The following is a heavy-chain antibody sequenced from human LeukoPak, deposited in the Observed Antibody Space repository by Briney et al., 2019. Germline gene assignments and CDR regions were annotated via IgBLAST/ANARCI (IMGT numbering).Heavy chain of an antibody. CDR2: IIGSVAST. V-gene: IGHV3-23*01. J-gene: IGHJ4*03. CDR1: GFTFASYA. Sequence: GGSLRLSCAASGFTFASYAMSWVRQTPGKGLEWVSVIIGSVASTYYADSVKGRFTIYRDNSKNTLYLQRNSQIADDTAVYYCAKGGYDYVEVGYFNYWGQGTLVTVSS. D-gene: IGHD5-12*01. CDR3: AKGGYDYVEVGYFNY.